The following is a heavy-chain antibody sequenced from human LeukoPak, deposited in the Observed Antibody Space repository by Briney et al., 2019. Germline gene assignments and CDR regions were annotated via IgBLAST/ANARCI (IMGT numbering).Heavy chain of an antibody. V-gene: IGHV3-30*18. CDR1: GFTFSSYG. D-gene: IGHD6-13*01. J-gene: IGHJ4*02. CDR2: ISYDGRNK. CDR3: VKGIGGAAAGSFDY. Sequence: SGGSLRLSCAASGFTFSSYGMHWVRQAPGKGLEWVAVISYDGRNKYYADSVKGRFTISRDNSKNTLYLQMNSLRVEDTAVYYCVKGIGGAAAGSFDYWGQGTLVTVSS.